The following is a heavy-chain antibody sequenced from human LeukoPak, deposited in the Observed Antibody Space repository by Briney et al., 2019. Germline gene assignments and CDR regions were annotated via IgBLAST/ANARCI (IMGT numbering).Heavy chain of an antibody. CDR3: VSFYETY. CDR2: INGDGSWT. D-gene: IGHD2-2*01. Sequence: GGSLRLSCAASGNYWTHWVRQAPGKGLVWVSHINGDGSWTTYADSVKGRFTISKDNAKNTVYLQMNNLRAEDTAVYYCVSFYETYWGRGTLVTVSS. V-gene: IGHV3-74*01. CDR1: GNYW. J-gene: IGHJ4*02.